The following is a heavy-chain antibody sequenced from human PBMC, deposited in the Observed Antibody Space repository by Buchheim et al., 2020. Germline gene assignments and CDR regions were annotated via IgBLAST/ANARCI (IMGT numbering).Heavy chain of an antibody. V-gene: IGHV4-34*01. J-gene: IGHJ6*02. Sequence: QVQLQQWGAGLLKPSETLSLTCAVYGGSFSGYYWSWIRQPPGKGLEWIGEINHSGSTNYNPSLKSRVTISVDTSKNQFSLKLSSVTAADTAVYYCARGLGYGSGSSYYYYYYGMTSGAKGP. CDR1: GGSFSGYY. CDR2: INHSGST. CDR3: ARGLGYGSGSSYYYYYYGMTS. D-gene: IGHD3-10*01.